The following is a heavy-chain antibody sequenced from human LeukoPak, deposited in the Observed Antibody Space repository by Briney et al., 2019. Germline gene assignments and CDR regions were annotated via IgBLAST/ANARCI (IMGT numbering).Heavy chain of an antibody. V-gene: IGHV3-21*01. D-gene: IGHD3-10*01. CDR3: ARGEGYYASGSYYIDY. J-gene: IGHJ4*02. CDR2: ITTSSTYI. Sequence: GGSLRLSCAASGFTFSSYTMNWVRQAPGKGLEWVSSITTSSTYIYYADSVRGRFTVSRDNAKNSLYLRMSSLRVEDTAVYYCARGEGYYASGSYYIDYWGQGTLVTVSS. CDR1: GFTFSSYT.